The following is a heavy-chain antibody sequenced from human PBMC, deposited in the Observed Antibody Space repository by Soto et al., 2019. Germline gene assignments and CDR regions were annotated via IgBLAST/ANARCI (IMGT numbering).Heavy chain of an antibody. CDR1: GFTFSSYS. CDR2: ISSSSTI. J-gene: IGHJ5*02. Sequence: VGSLRLSCAASGFTFSSYSMNWVRQAPGKGLEWVSYISSSSTIYYADSVKGRFTISRDNAKNSLYLQMNSLRDEDTAAYYCARAGGYRGHNWFDPWGQGTLVTVSS. D-gene: IGHD3-16*02. CDR3: ARAGGYRGHNWFDP. V-gene: IGHV3-48*02.